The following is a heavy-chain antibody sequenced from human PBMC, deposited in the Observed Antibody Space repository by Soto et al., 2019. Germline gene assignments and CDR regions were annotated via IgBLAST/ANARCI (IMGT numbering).Heavy chain of an antibody. CDR1: GDSFTSYW. J-gene: IGHJ5*02. D-gene: IGHD5-12*01. CDR3: ARHVDIVATISRWFDP. V-gene: IGHV5-51*01. CDR2: IYPGDSDT. Sequence: PXESLKVSWQSAGDSFTSYWIGLVRQMPGKGLEWMGIIYPGDSDTRYSPSFQGQVTISADKSISTAYLQWSSLKASDTAMYYCARHVDIVATISRWFDPWGQGTLVTVSS.